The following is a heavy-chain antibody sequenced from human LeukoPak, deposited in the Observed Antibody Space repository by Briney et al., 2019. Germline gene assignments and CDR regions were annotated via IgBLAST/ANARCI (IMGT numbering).Heavy chain of an antibody. Sequence: SETLSLTCAVYGGSFSGYYWSWIRQPPGKGLEWIGEINHSGSTNYNPSLKSRVTISVDTSKNQFSLKLSSVTAADTTVYYCARYDSRNYYYYYYYMDVWGKGTTVTISS. D-gene: IGHD3-16*01. CDR3: ARYDSRNYYYYYYYMDV. J-gene: IGHJ6*03. CDR1: GGSFSGYY. CDR2: INHSGST. V-gene: IGHV4-34*01.